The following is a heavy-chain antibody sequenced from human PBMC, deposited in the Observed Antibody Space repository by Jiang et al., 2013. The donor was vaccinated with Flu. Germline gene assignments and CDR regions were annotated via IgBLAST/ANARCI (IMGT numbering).Heavy chain of an antibody. V-gene: IGHV4-39*01. D-gene: IGHD6-19*01. CDR2: IYYSGST. Sequence: GPGLVKPSETLSLTCTVSGGSISSSSYYWGWIRQPPGKGLEWIGSIYYSGSTYYNPSLKSRVTISVDTSKDQFSLKLSSVTAADTAVYYCARLGAVAGNPSIVYGMGVWGQGTTVTVSS. CDR3: ARLGAVAGNPSIVYGMGV. J-gene: IGHJ6*02. CDR1: GGSISSSSYY.